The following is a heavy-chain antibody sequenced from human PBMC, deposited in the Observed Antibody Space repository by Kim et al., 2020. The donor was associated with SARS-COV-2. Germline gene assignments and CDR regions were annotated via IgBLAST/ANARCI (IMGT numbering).Heavy chain of an antibody. CDR3: AKETYDSSGSNAFDI. J-gene: IGHJ3*02. D-gene: IGHD3-22*01. V-gene: IGHV3-43*01. Sequence: DFVKGRFTITKDNSKNSLYLQMNSLRTDDTALYYCAKETYDSSGSNAFDIWGQGTMVTVSS.